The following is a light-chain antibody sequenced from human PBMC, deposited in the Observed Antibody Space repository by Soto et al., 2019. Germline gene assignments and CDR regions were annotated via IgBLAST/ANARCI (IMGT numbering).Light chain of an antibody. CDR2: DVD. V-gene: IGLV2-11*01. J-gene: IGLJ1*01. CDR1: SSDVGGYNY. Sequence: SALTQPRSVSGSPGQSVTISCTGTSSDVGGYNYVSWYQHHTGKAPKLMIYDVDKRPSGVPGRFSGSKSGNTASLTISGLQAEDEADYYCCSNAGSYPFVFGNGTKVTVL. CDR3: CSNAGSYPFV.